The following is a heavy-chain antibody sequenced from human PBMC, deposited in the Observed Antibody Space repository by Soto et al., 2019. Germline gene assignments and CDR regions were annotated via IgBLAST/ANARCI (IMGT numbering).Heavy chain of an antibody. CDR3: ARRLGSGWYDDAFDI. CDR1: GYTFTSYG. Sequence: GASVKVSCKASGYTFTSYGISWVRQAPGQGLEWMGWISAYNGNTNYAQKLQGRVTMTTDTSTSTAYMELRSLRSDDTAVYYCARRLGSGWYDDAFDIWGQGTLVTVSS. D-gene: IGHD6-19*01. V-gene: IGHV1-18*01. J-gene: IGHJ3*02. CDR2: ISAYNGNT.